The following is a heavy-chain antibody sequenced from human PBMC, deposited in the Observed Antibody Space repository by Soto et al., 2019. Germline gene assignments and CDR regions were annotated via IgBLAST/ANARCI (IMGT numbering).Heavy chain of an antibody. D-gene: IGHD4-17*01. J-gene: IGHJ6*02. CDR1: GGSISSYY. V-gene: IGHV4-4*07. CDR3: ARDRRTVRYYYYGMDV. Sequence: PSETLYLTCTVSGGSISSYYWSWIRQPAGKGLDWVGRIYTSGSTNYNPSLKSRVTMSVDTSKNQFSLKLSSVTAADTAVYYCARDRRTVRYYYYGMDVWGQGTTVTVSS. CDR2: IYTSGST.